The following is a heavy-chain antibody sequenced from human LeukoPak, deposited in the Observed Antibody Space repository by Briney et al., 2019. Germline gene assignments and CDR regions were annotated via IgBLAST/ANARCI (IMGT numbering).Heavy chain of an antibody. Sequence: GGSLRPSCAASGFTFSSYAMSLVRQAPGKRLERVSAISGRGGSTYYADSVKGRFTISRDNSKNTLYLQMNSLRAEDTAVYYCAKVATPGYSGYDKLVYFDYWGQGTLVTVSS. CDR3: AKVATPGYSGYDKLVYFDY. V-gene: IGHV3-23*01. D-gene: IGHD5-12*01. CDR1: GFTFSSYA. CDR2: ISGRGGST. J-gene: IGHJ4*02.